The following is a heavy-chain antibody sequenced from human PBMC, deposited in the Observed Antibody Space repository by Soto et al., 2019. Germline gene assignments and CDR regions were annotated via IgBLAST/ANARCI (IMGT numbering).Heavy chain of an antibody. CDR2: ISAYNGNT. V-gene: IGHV1-18*01. CDR1: GYTFTSYG. Sequence: QVQLVQSGSEVKKSGASVKVSCKASGYTFTSYGISWVRQAPGQGLEWMGWISAYNGNTNYAQKLQGRVTVTTDTSTSTAYMEVRSLRSDATAVYYCARAGLGVPGTGYGMDVWGQGTTVTVSS. D-gene: IGHD6-19*01. J-gene: IGHJ6*02. CDR3: ARAGLGVPGTGYGMDV.